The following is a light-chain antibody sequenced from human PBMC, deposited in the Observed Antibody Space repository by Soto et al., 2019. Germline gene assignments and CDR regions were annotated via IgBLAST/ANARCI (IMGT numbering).Light chain of an antibody. CDR1: QTVSSSY. CDR2: DAT. Sequence: EIVLTQSPGTLSLSPGARATLSCRASQTVSSSYLAWYQQKPGQAPRLVIYDATSRATGIPDRFSGSGSGTDFSLTISRLEPEDFAVYYCQQYGSSPYTFGQGTKLEIK. CDR3: QQYGSSPYT. V-gene: IGKV3-20*01. J-gene: IGKJ2*01.